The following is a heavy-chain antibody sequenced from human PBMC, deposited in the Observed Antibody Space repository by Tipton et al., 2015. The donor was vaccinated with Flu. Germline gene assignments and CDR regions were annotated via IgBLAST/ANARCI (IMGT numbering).Heavy chain of an antibody. CDR1: GYSFNSYW. D-gene: IGHD3-3*01. Sequence: QLVQSGAGVKKPGESLKISCKASGYSFNSYWIGWVRQMPGKGLELMGVIHPADSETRYSPSFQGQVTFSVDKSITTAYLQWTSLKASDTAMYYSARSVSGFFRFDPWGQGTLVTVSS. V-gene: IGHV5-51*01. CDR2: IHPADSET. CDR3: ARSVSGFFRFDP. J-gene: IGHJ5*02.